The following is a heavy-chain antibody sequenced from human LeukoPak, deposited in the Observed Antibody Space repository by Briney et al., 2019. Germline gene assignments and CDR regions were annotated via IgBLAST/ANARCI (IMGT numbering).Heavy chain of an antibody. D-gene: IGHD6-19*01. CDR3: ARAFNAVAGTIFDY. CDR2: IRYDGSNK. CDR1: GFTFSSYG. V-gene: IGHV3-30*02. Sequence: PGGSLRLSCAASGFTFSSYGMHWVRQAPGKGLEWVAFIRYDGSNKYYADSVKGRFTISRDNSKNTLYLQMNSLRAEDTAVYYCARAFNAVAGTIFDYWGQGTLVTVSS. J-gene: IGHJ4*02.